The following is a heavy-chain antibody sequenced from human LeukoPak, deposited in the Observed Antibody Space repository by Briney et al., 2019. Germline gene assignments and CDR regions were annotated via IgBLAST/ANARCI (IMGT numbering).Heavy chain of an antibody. Sequence: ASVTVSCKASGYTFTDYYMHWVRQATGQGLEWMGWINPNSGVTNYAQTFQGRVTMTRDTSISTAYMELNKLRSDDTAVYYCASPQLGKAAAGYAFVIWGQGTMVTVSS. J-gene: IGHJ3*02. D-gene: IGHD6-13*01. CDR3: ASPQLGKAAAGYAFVI. V-gene: IGHV1-2*02. CDR2: INPNSGVT. CDR1: GYTFTDYY.